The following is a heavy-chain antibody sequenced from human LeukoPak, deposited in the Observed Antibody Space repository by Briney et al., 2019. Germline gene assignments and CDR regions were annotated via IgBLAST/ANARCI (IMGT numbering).Heavy chain of an antibody. CDR1: GGTFSSYA. Sequence: ASVKVSCKASGGTFSSYAISWVRQTPGQGLEWMGRIIPIFGTANYAQKFQGRVTITTDESTSTAYMELSSLRSEDTAVYYCAREGYDYVRGSTKSFDYWGQGTLVTVSS. V-gene: IGHV1-69*05. J-gene: IGHJ4*02. CDR3: AREGYDYVRGSTKSFDY. D-gene: IGHD3-16*01. CDR2: IIPIFGTA.